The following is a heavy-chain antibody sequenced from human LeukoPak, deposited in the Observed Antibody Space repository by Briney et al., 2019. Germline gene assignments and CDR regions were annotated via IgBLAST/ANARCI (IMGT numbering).Heavy chain of an antibody. CDR1: GGTFSSYA. D-gene: IGHD3-22*01. CDR2: IIPIFGIA. CDR3: ASGCYDSSGYSDY. Sequence: ASVKVSCKASGGTFSSYAISWVRQAPGQGLEWMGRIIPIFGIANYAQKFQGRVTITADKSTSTACMELSSLRSEDTAVYYCASGCYDSSGYSDYWGQGALVTVSS. J-gene: IGHJ4*02. V-gene: IGHV1-69*04.